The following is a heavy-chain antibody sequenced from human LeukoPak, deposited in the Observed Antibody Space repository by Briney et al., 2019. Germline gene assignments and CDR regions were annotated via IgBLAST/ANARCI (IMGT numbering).Heavy chain of an antibody. CDR3: ARARYCSSTSCPSPYYYYYMDV. Sequence: GESLKISWKGSGYSFTNYWIGWVRQMPGKGLEWMGIIYPGDSDTRYSPSFQGQVTISADKSISTAYLQRSSLKASDSAMYYCARARYCSSTSCPSPYYYYYMDVWGKGTTVTVSS. J-gene: IGHJ6*03. D-gene: IGHD2-2*01. V-gene: IGHV5-51*01. CDR2: IYPGDSDT. CDR1: GYSFTNYW.